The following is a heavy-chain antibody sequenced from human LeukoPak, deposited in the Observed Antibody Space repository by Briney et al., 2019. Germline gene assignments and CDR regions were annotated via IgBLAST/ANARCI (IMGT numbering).Heavy chain of an antibody. Sequence: SETLSLTCSVSGGSISGYYWSWIRQPPGKGLEWIGYIYYSGSTGYNPSLTSRVTISVDTSKNQFSLKLSSVTASDTAVYYCAQGGVVATGGWFDPWGQGTLVTVSS. CDR2: IYYSGST. J-gene: IGHJ5*02. D-gene: IGHD2-15*01. V-gene: IGHV4-59*08. CDR3: AQGGVVATGGWFDP. CDR1: GGSISGYY.